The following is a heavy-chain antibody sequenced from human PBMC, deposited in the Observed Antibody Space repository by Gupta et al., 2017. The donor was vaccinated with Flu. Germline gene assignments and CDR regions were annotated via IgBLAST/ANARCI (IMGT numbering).Heavy chain of an antibody. CDR2: IGGGSGYR. CDR1: GFTIRGYC. CDR3: ASGAGDFDWPEGPGYMDV. J-gene: IGHJ6*03. V-gene: IGHV3-23*01. Sequence: EVQLLESGGGFVQSGWSLRHSFAASGFTIRGYCITWVRQAPGQGLEWVSEIGGGSGYRYYEESVKGRFTISRDNSKNTVYLQRNSLRGEDTAVYFCASGAGDFDWPEGPGYMDVWGKGTAVAVSS. D-gene: IGHD3-9*01.